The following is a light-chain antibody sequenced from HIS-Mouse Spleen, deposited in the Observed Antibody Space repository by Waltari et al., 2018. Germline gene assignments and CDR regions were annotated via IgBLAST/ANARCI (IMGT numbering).Light chain of an antibody. J-gene: IGKJ3*01. CDR3: QQSYSTPRP. CDR1: QSISSY. CDR2: AAS. V-gene: IGKV1-39*01. Sequence: DIQMTQSPSSLSASVGDRVTLTCRASQSISSYLNWYQQRPGKAPKILSYAASSLQSGVPSRFSGIGSGTDFTLTISSLQPEDFAAYYGQQSYSTPRPFGPGTKVDIK.